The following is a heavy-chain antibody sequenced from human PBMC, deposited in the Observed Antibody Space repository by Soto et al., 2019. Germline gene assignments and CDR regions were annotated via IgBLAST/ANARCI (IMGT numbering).Heavy chain of an antibody. J-gene: IGHJ4*02. D-gene: IGHD4-17*01. CDR1: GFTVSSNY. Sequence: EVQLVESGGGLVQPGGSLRLSCAASGFTVSSNYMSWVRQAPGKGLEWVSVIYSGGSTYYADSVKGRFTIARDNSKSTLDLHMNSLRAEDTAVYYCASVRSTVTTLYCDYWGQGTLFTVSS. V-gene: IGHV3-66*01. CDR3: ASVRSTVTTLYCDY. CDR2: IYSGGST.